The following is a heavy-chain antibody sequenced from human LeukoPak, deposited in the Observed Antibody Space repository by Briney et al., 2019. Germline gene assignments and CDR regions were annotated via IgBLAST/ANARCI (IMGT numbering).Heavy chain of an antibody. D-gene: IGHD2-2*01. V-gene: IGHV3-23*01. CDR1: GFTFSSYA. CDR3: AKGGYCSSTSCYLYDAFDI. J-gene: IGHJ3*02. Sequence: GGSLRLSCAASGFTFSSYAMSGVRQAPGKGLEWVSAISGSGGSTYYADSVKGRFTISRDNSKNTLYLQMNSLRAEDTAVYYCAKGGYCSSTSCYLYDAFDIWGQGTMVTVSS. CDR2: ISGSGGST.